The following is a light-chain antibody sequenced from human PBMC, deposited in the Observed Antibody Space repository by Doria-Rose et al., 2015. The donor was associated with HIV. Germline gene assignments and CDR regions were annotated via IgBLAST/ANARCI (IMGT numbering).Light chain of an antibody. J-gene: IGKJ3*01. V-gene: IGKV3-11*01. CDR1: QSVSNN. CDR2: DAS. CDR3: QQRSNWPPIFT. Sequence: EIVLTQSPATLSLSPGERATLSCRASQSVSNNLAWYQQKPGQAPRLLIYDASNRATGIPARFSGSGSGTDFTLTISSLEPEDFAVYFCQQRSNWPPIFTFGPGTKVDI.